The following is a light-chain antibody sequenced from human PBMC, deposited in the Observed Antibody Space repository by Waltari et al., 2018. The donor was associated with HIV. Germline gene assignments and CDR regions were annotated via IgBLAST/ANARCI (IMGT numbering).Light chain of an antibody. V-gene: IGKV3-15*01. Sequence: EIVMTQSPATLSVSPGERATLSCRASQSVSSNLAWYQRKSGQAPRLRIYGASTRATGIPARFSGSGSGTEFTLTISSLQSEDFAVYYCQQYSNWPLTFGPGTKVDI. CDR3: QQYSNWPLT. CDR1: QSVSSN. CDR2: GAS. J-gene: IGKJ3*01.